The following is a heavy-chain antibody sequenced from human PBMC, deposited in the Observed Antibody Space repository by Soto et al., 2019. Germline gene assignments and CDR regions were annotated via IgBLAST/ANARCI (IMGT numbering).Heavy chain of an antibody. V-gene: IGHV4-31*03. CDR2: IYYSGST. CDR3: ARGSYNWNLDHNWFDP. CDR1: GGSISSGGYY. D-gene: IGHD1-7*01. Sequence: PSETLSLTCTVSGGSISSGGYYWSWIRQHPGKGLEWIGYIYYSGSTYYNPSLKSRVTISVDTSKNQFSLKLSSVTAADTAVYYCARGSYNWNLDHNWFDPWGQGTLVTVSS. J-gene: IGHJ5*02.